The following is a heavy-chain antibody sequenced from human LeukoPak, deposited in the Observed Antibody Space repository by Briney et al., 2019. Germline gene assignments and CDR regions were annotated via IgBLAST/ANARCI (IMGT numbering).Heavy chain of an antibody. CDR2: IYYSGST. D-gene: IGHD3-10*01. V-gene: IGHV4-59*01. CDR1: GGSISSYY. Sequence: PSETLSLTCIVSGGSISSYYWSWIRQPPGKGLEWIGYIYYSGSTNYNPSLKSRVTISVDTSKNQFSLKLSSVTAADTAVYYCARDRASGYFDYWGQGTLVTVSS. CDR3: ARDRASGYFDY. J-gene: IGHJ4*02.